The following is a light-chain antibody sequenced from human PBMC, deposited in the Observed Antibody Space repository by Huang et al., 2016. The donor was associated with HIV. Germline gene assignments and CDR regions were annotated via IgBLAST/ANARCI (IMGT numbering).Light chain of an antibody. Sequence: EIVMTQSPATLSVSPGERATLSCRASQSVSSNLVWYQQKPGQAPRLLFYGASTRATGIPVSFSGSGSGTEFTLTISSLQSEDLAVYYCQQYNNWPRTFGQGTKVEIK. CDR3: QQYNNWPRT. CDR1: QSVSSN. CDR2: GAS. J-gene: IGKJ1*01. V-gene: IGKV3-15*01.